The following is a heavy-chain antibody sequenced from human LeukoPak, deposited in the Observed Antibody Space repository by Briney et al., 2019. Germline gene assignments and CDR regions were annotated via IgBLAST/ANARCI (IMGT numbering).Heavy chain of an antibody. D-gene: IGHD3-3*01. Sequence: GGSLRLSCPASGFTFSTYWMSWVRQAPGKGLEWVAVISYDGSNKYYADSVKGRFTISRDNSKNTLYLQMNSLRAEDTAVYYCAKDSGYDFWSGYYSNWFDPWGQGTLVTVSS. J-gene: IGHJ5*02. V-gene: IGHV3-30*18. CDR3: AKDSGYDFWSGYYSNWFDP. CDR1: GFTFSTYW. CDR2: ISYDGSNK.